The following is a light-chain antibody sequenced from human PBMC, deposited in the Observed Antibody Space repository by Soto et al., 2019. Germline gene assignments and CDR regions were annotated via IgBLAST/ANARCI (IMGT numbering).Light chain of an antibody. J-gene: IGLJ1*01. CDR3: SSYTSSSTLYV. CDR1: SSDVGAYNY. V-gene: IGLV2-14*01. CDR2: DVS. Sequence: QSALTQPASVSGSPGQSITISCTGTSSDVGAYNYVSWHQQHPGKAPKLMIYDVSNRPSGISNRFSGSKAGNTASLTISGLQAEDEADYYCSSYTSSSTLYVFGTGTKVTVL.